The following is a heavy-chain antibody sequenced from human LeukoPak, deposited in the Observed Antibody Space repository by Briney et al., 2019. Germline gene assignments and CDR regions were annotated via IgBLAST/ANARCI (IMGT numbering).Heavy chain of an antibody. CDR1: GYTFTGYY. CDR2: INPNSGGT. D-gene: IGHD3-3*01. CDR3: ARDYDFWSGYYSGHAFDI. V-gene: IGHV1-2*02. J-gene: IGHJ3*02. Sequence: ASVKVSCKASGYTFTGYYMHWVRQAPGQGLEWMGWINPNSGGTNYAQKLQGRVTMTTDTSTSTAYMELRSLRSDDTAVYYCARDYDFWSGYYSGHAFDIWGQGTMVTVSS.